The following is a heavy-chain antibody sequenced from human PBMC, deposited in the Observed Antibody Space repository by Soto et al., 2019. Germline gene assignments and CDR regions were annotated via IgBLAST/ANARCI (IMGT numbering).Heavy chain of an antibody. Sequence: EVQLVESGGGLVQPGGSLRLSCAASGFTFSSYWMHWVRQAPGKGLVWVSRINSDGSSTSYADSVKGRFTISRDNAKXXXXXXXXXXXXXXXXXXXXXRASLAXXXAFDIWGQGTMVTVSS. V-gene: IGHV3-74*01. D-gene: IGHD2-2*01. CDR2: INSDGSST. J-gene: IGHJ3*02. CDR3: XRASLAXXXAFDI. CDR1: GFTFSSYW.